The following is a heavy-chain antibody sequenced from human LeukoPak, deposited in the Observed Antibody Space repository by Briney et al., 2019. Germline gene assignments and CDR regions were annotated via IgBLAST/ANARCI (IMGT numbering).Heavy chain of an antibody. V-gene: IGHV4-59*01. J-gene: IGHJ5*02. CDR3: AKDPGIAARLPSPWFDP. CDR1: GGSILNYY. Sequence: SETLSLTCTVSGGSILNYYLTWIRQPPGKGLEWIGYIYYSGNTNYNPSLKSRVTISVDMSKNQVSLRLTSVTAADTAVYYCAKDPGIAARLPSPWFDPWGQGTLVTVSS. CDR2: IYYSGNT. D-gene: IGHD6-6*01.